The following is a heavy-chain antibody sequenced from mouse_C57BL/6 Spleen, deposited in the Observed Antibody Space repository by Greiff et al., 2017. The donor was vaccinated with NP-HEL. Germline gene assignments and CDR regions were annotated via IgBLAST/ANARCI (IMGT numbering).Heavy chain of an antibody. V-gene: IGHV1-80*01. Sequence: QVQLQQSGAELVKPGASVKISCKASGYAFSSYWMNWVKQRPGKGLEWIGQIYPGDGDTNYNGKFKGKATLTADKSSSTAYMQLSSLTSEDSAVYFCAREVIYDGYYGFAYWGQGTLVTVSA. CDR1: GYAFSSYW. D-gene: IGHD2-3*01. CDR3: AREVIYDGYYGFAY. J-gene: IGHJ3*01. CDR2: IYPGDGDT.